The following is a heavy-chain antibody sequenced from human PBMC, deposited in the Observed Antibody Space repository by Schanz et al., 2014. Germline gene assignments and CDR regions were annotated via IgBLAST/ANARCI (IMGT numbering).Heavy chain of an antibody. CDR2: IGNGGVTI. D-gene: IGHD3-10*01. Sequence: VRLVESGGGVVQPGRSLRLSCAASGFTLSSYGMHWVRQAPGKGLEWVSYIGNGGVTIYYADSVKGRFTISRDNSKNSLYLQMNSLRAEDTAVYYCARIGGSVFDYWAQGTLVTVSS. CDR1: GFTLSSYG. CDR3: ARIGGSVFDY. J-gene: IGHJ4*02. V-gene: IGHV3-48*04.